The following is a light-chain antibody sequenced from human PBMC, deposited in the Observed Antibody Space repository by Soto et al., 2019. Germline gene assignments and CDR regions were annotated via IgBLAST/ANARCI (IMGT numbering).Light chain of an antibody. CDR3: QQLHGYPIT. Sequence: DIQMTQSPSTLSASVGDRVTITCRASQSISTRLAWYQQKPGKAPKLLIYAASNFQSGVPSRFSGSGSGTHFTLTISSLQPEDFATYYCQQLHGYPITFGQGTRLEIK. V-gene: IGKV1-5*01. CDR2: AAS. J-gene: IGKJ5*01. CDR1: QSISTR.